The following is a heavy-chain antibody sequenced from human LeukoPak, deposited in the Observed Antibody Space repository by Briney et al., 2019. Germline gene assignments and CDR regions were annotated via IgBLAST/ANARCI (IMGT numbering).Heavy chain of an antibody. Sequence: PGRSLRLSCAASGFTFDDYAMHWVRQAPGKGLEWVSGISWNSGSIGYADSVKGRFTISRDNAKNSLYLQMNSPRAEDTALYYCAKDIGPRGSAFDYWGQGTLVTVSS. V-gene: IGHV3-9*01. J-gene: IGHJ4*02. CDR3: AKDIGPRGSAFDY. CDR1: GFTFDDYA. D-gene: IGHD1-26*01. CDR2: ISWNSGSI.